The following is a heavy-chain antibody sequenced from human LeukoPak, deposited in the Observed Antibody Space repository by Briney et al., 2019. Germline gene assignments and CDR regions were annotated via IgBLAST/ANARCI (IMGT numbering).Heavy chain of an antibody. D-gene: IGHD2-2*01. CDR2: IDHSGST. CDR1: GGSFSGYC. Sequence: ASETLSLTCAVYGGSFSGYCWSWIRQPPGKGLEWIGEIDHSGSTNYNPSLKSRVTISVDTSRNQFSLKLSSVTAADTAVYYCARARHIVVVPAAMWFDPWGQGTLVTVSS. V-gene: IGHV4-34*01. J-gene: IGHJ5*02. CDR3: ARARHIVVVPAAMWFDP.